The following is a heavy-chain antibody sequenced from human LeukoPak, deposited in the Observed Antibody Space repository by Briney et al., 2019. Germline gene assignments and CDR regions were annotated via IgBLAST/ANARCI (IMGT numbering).Heavy chain of an antibody. CDR2: IKSDGSDT. CDR1: GFSFSKYW. Sequence: PGGSLRLSCAASGFSFSKYWMSWVRQAPEKGLEWVANIKSDGSDTSCVDSVGGRFTISRDNTKNSLDLQMNSLRAEDTAVYYCARLVNRAFDIWGQGTMVIVSS. CDR3: ARLVNRAFDI. J-gene: IGHJ3*02. D-gene: IGHD2-2*01. V-gene: IGHV3-7*05.